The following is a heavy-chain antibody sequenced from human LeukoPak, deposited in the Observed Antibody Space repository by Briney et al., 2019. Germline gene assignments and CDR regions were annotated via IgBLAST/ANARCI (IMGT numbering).Heavy chain of an antibody. CDR1: GFTFTSYA. Sequence: PGGSLRLSCAASGFTFTSYAMSWVRQAPGKGLEWVSTINKNGGTTYYADSVKGRFTISRDNAKNSLYLQLNSLRAEDTAVYYCARDPYSGSYSDYYYYYMDVWGKGTTVTVSS. D-gene: IGHD1-26*01. V-gene: IGHV3-23*01. J-gene: IGHJ6*03. CDR2: INKNGGTT. CDR3: ARDPYSGSYSDYYYYYMDV.